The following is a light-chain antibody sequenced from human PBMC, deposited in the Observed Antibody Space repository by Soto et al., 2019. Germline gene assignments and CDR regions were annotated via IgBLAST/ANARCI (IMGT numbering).Light chain of an antibody. V-gene: IGLV2-14*01. CDR1: SSDVGAYNY. Sequence: QSALTQPASVSGSPGQSITISCTGTSSDVGAYNYVSWYQHYPGKAPKLMIYEVSNRPSGVSNRFSGSKSGNTASLTISGLQAEDEADYYCSSYTITGSVIFGGGTKLTVL. CDR3: SSYTITGSVI. J-gene: IGLJ2*01. CDR2: EVS.